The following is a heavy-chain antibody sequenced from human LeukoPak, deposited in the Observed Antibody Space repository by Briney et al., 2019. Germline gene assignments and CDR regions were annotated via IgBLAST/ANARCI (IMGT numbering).Heavy chain of an antibody. D-gene: IGHD2-2*02. J-gene: IGHJ4*02. CDR1: GFTLSSYW. CDR3: ARDVRAYTY. V-gene: IGHV3-7*01. Sequence: GGSLRLSCVVSGFTLSSYWMGWVRQAPVKGLEWVANIKEDGSEKYYVDSVKGRFTISRDNAKNSLYLQMNSLRGDDTAMYYCARDVRAYTYWGQETLVTVSS. CDR2: IKEDGSEK.